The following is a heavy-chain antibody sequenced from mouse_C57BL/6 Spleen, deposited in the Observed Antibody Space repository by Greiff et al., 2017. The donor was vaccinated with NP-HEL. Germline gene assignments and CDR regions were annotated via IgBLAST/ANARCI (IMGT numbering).Heavy chain of an antibody. CDR2: IDPANGNT. Sequence: EVQLVESVAELVRPGASVKLSCTASGFNIKNTYMHWVKQRPEQGLEWIGRIDPANGNTKYAPKFQGKATITADTSSNTAYLQLSSLTSEDTAIYYCARSFDYDGGNAMDYWGQGTSVTVSS. D-gene: IGHD2-4*01. CDR3: ARSFDYDGGNAMDY. CDR1: GFNIKNTY. V-gene: IGHV14-3*01. J-gene: IGHJ4*01.